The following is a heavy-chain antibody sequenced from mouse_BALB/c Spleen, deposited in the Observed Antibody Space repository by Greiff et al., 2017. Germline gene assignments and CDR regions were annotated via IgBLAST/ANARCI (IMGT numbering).Heavy chain of an antibody. CDR2: INPDSSTI. J-gene: IGHJ3*01. D-gene: IGHD1-1*01. Sequence: EVQGGESGGGLVQPGGSLKLSCAASGFGFSRYWMSWVRQAPGKGLEWIGEINPDSSTINYTPSLKDKFIISRDNAKNTLYLQMSKVRSEDTALYYCARHGSSKAWFAYWGQGTLVTVSA. V-gene: IGHV4-1*02. CDR1: GFGFSRYW. CDR3: ARHGSSKAWFAY.